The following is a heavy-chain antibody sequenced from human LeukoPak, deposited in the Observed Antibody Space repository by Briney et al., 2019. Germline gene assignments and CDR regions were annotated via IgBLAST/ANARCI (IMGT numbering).Heavy chain of an antibody. J-gene: IGHJ4*02. D-gene: IGHD6-13*01. CDR1: GFTFSSYW. CDR3: ARGYYSSSRFDS. Sequence: GGSLRLSCVVSGFTFSSYWMHWVRQAPGKGLVWVSRVNSDGSTTNYADSVKGRFTISRDNAENTLYMRMNSLRPEDTAVYYCARGYYSSSRFDSWGQGTLVTVSS. CDR2: VNSDGSTT. V-gene: IGHV3-74*01.